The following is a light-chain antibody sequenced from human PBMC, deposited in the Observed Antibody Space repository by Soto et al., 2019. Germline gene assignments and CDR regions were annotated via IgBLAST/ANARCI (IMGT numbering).Light chain of an antibody. CDR3: QQRSNWPPIT. Sequence: IVLTQAPGTLSLSPGERATLSCRASQRVSSYLAWYQQKPGQAPTLLIYDASNRATGIPARFSGSGSGTDITLTISSLEPEDFAVYYCQQRSNWPPITFGQGTRLEIK. V-gene: IGKV3-11*01. J-gene: IGKJ5*01. CDR2: DAS. CDR1: QRVSSY.